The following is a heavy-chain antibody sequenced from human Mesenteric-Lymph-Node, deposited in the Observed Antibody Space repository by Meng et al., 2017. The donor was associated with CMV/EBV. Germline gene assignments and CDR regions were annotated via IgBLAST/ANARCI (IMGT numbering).Heavy chain of an antibody. CDR1: GFTFSGYS. Sequence: GESLKISCAASGFTFSGYSMNWVRQAPGKGLEWVSSISSSSSYIYYADSVKGRFTISRDNAKNSLYLQMNSLRAEDTAVYYCARDCTNGVCYRGPDSGFDPWGQGTLVTVSS. V-gene: IGHV3-21*01. CDR3: ARDCTNGVCYRGPDSGFDP. D-gene: IGHD2-8*01. J-gene: IGHJ5*02. CDR2: ISSSSSYI.